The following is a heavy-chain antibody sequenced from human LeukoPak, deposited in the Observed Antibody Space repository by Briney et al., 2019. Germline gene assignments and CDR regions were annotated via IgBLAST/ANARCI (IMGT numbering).Heavy chain of an antibody. CDR2: IYYSGST. J-gene: IGHJ3*02. Sequence: PSETLSLTCTVSGGSISSSSYYWGWIRQPPGKGLEWIGSIYYSGSTYYNPSLKSRVTISVDTSKNQFSVKLSSVTAADTAVYYCARHRKYYDILTGYYEGAFDIWGQGTMVTVSS. D-gene: IGHD3-9*01. V-gene: IGHV4-39*01. CDR1: GGSISSSSYY. CDR3: ARHRKYYDILTGYYEGAFDI.